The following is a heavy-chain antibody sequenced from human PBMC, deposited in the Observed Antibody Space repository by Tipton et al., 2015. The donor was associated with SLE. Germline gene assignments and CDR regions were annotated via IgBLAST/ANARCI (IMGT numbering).Heavy chain of an antibody. D-gene: IGHD7-27*01. CDR2: IYYSGNT. J-gene: IGHJ3*02. V-gene: IGHV4-59*01. CDR3: ARDWALGGAFDI. Sequence: TLSLTCTVSGGSISSYYWTWIRQPPGKGLEWIGYIYYSGNTHYNPSLKSRVTMSVDTSKNQFSLRLSSVTAADTAMYYCARDWALGGAFDIWGQGTMLTVSS. CDR1: GGSISSYY.